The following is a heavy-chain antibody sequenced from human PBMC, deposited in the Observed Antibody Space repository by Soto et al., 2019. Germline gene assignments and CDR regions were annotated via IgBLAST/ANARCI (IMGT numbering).Heavy chain of an antibody. D-gene: IGHD7-27*01. J-gene: IGHJ4*01. Sequence: GGSLRLSCAASGFTFTRYSMNWVRQAPGKGLEWVSSISSTTNYIYYGDSMKGRFTISRDNAKNSLYLEMNSLRAEDTAVYYCARESEDLTSNFDYWGHGTLVTVPS. CDR2: ISSTTNYI. CDR1: GFTFTRYS. CDR3: ARESEDLTSNFDY. V-gene: IGHV3-21*06.